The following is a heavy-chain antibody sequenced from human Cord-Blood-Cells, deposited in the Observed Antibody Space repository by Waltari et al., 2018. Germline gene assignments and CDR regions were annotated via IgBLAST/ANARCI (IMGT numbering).Heavy chain of an antibody. CDR2: IIPIFGTA. CDR1: GGTFSSYA. Sequence: QVQLVQSGAEVKKPGSSVKVSCKASGGTFSSYAISWVRQAPAQGLEWMGGIIPIFGTANYAQKFQGRVTITADESTSTAYMELSSLRSEDTAVYYCARDRGDVVVVAATRAFDIWGQGTMVTVSS. J-gene: IGHJ3*02. CDR3: ARDRGDVVVVAATRAFDI. D-gene: IGHD2-15*01. V-gene: IGHV1-69*01.